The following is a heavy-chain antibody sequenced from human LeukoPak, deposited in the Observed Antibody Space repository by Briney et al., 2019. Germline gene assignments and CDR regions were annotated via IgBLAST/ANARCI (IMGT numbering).Heavy chain of an antibody. CDR3: ARGSGWYNIDY. Sequence: PSETLSPTCALSGYSISSGYYWGWIRQPPGKGLEWIGSIYHSGSTDYNPSLKSRVTISLDTSKNQFSLKLRSVTAADTAVYYCARGSGWYNIDYWGQGTLVTVSS. J-gene: IGHJ4*02. CDR2: IYHSGST. V-gene: IGHV4-38-2*01. CDR1: GYSISSGYY. D-gene: IGHD6-19*01.